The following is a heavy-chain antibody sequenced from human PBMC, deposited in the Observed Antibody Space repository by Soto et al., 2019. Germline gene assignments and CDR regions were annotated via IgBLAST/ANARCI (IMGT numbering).Heavy chain of an antibody. Sequence: QVQLQQWGAGLLKPSETLSLTCAVSGGSFSGYCWNWLRQPPGKGLEWIGEINHSGGANYNPSLKSRVTISVDTSKNQFSLKLSAVPAADTAVYYCARGWGRIFDYWGQGTLVTVSS. CDR1: GGSFSGYC. CDR2: INHSGGA. D-gene: IGHD7-27*01. CDR3: ARGWGRIFDY. V-gene: IGHV4-34*01. J-gene: IGHJ4*02.